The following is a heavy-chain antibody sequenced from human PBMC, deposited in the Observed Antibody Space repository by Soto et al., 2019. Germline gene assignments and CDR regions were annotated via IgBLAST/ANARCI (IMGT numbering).Heavy chain of an antibody. D-gene: IGHD3-3*01. CDR1: GGTFSSYA. CDR3: AVRINDFWSGYLYYYYGMDV. V-gene: IGHV1-69*13. J-gene: IGHJ6*02. Sequence: SVKVSCKASGGTFSSYAISWVRQAPGQGLEWMGGIIPIFGTANYAQKFQGRVTITADESTSTAYMELSSLRSEDTAVYYCAVRINDFWSGYLYYYYGMDVWGQGTTVTVYS. CDR2: IIPIFGTA.